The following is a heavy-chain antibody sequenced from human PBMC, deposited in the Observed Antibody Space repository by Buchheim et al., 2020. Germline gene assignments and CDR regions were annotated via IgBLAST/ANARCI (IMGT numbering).Heavy chain of an antibody. V-gene: IGHV3-30*18. CDR3: ANDVLGPIPGFEY. J-gene: IGHJ4*02. Sequence: QVQLVESGGGVVQPGTSLRLSCAASGFTLSNHGMQWVRQAPGKGLEWVAVGSYDGGITHYADSVKGRFTISRDNSKNTLSLQMNSLRAEDTAVYYCANDVLGPIPGFEYWGQGTL. CDR1: GFTLSNHG. CDR2: GSYDGGIT. D-gene: IGHD2-21*01.